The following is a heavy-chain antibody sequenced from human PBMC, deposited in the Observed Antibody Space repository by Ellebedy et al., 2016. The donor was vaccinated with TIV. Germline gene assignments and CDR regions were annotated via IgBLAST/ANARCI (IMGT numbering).Heavy chain of an antibody. CDR3: ARDLVAGTFYGVDV. CDR2: VSYHGINK. V-gene: IGHV3-30-3*01. CDR1: GFTFSRYA. J-gene: IGHJ6*02. Sequence: GESLKISCAASGFTFSRYAMHWVRQAPGKGLEWVAVVSYHGINKYYADSVKGRFTISRDNSKNTLYLQMSSLGAEDTAVYSCARDLVAGTFYGVDVWGQGTTVTVSS. D-gene: IGHD6-19*01.